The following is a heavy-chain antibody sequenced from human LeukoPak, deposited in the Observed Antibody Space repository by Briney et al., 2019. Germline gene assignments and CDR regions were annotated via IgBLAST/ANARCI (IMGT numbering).Heavy chain of an antibody. CDR3: ARRTPRLRPGRFDP. Sequence: NPSETLSLTCAVYGGSFSGYYWSWIRQPPGKGLEWIGEINHSGSTNYNPSLKSRVTISVDTSKNQFSLKLSSVTAADTAVYYCARRTPRLRPGRFDPWGQGTLVTVSS. J-gene: IGHJ5*02. V-gene: IGHV4-34*01. CDR2: INHSGST. CDR1: GGSFSGYY.